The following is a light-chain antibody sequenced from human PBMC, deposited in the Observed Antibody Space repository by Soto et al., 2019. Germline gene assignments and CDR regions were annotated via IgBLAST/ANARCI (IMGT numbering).Light chain of an antibody. CDR1: QSIGSY. Sequence: EIVLTQSPATLSLSPGERATLSCRASQSIGSYLAWYQQTPGQAPRLLIYDASHRATGIPARFSGSGSGRDFTLTITSLEPEDFAVYYCQQRSNWPLTFGGGTKVDIK. J-gene: IGKJ4*01. V-gene: IGKV3-11*02. CDR2: DAS. CDR3: QQRSNWPLT.